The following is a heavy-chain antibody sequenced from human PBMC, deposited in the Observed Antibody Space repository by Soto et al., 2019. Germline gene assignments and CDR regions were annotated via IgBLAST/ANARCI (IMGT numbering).Heavy chain of an antibody. D-gene: IGHD6-13*01. J-gene: IGHJ4*02. Sequence: PGGSLRLSCAASGFTFSSSAMSWVRQAPGKGLEWVSAISGSGGSTYYADSVKGRFTISRDNSKNTLYLQMNSLRAEDTAVYYCAIKGLSSSWPFDYWGQGTLVTVSS. CDR2: ISGSGGST. V-gene: IGHV3-23*01. CDR3: AIKGLSSSWPFDY. CDR1: GFTFSSSA.